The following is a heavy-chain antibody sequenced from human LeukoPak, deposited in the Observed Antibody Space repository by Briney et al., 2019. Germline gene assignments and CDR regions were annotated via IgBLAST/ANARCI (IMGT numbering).Heavy chain of an antibody. J-gene: IGHJ6*03. CDR1: GYIFTSYG. D-gene: IGHD3-3*01. CDR2: ISAFNGNS. V-gene: IGHV1-18*01. Sequence: ASVRVSCKASGYIFTSYGISWVRQAPGQGLEWMGWISAFNGNSNYAQKLQGRVTMTTDTSTSTAYMELRSLRSDDTAVYYCARGQRYYDFWSGKIYMDVWGKGTTVTASS. CDR3: ARGQRYYDFWSGKIYMDV.